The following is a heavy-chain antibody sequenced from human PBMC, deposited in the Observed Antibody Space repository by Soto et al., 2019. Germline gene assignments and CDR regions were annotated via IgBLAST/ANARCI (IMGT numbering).Heavy chain of an antibody. D-gene: IGHD3-22*01. CDR1: GFTFSSYA. CDR2: ISGSGGST. Sequence: HPGGSLRLSCAASGFTFSSYAMSWVRQAPGKGLEWVSAISGSGGSTYYADSVKGRFTISRDNSKNTLYLQMNSLRAEDTAVYYCAKDLGGARYYYDSSGVFDPWGQGTLVTVSS. V-gene: IGHV3-23*01. J-gene: IGHJ5*02. CDR3: AKDLGGARYYYDSSGVFDP.